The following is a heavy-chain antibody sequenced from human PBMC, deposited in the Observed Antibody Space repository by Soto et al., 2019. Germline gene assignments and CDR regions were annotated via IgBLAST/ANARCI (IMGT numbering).Heavy chain of an antibody. CDR2: IYHSGST. Sequence: SETLSLTCAVSGGSISSSNWWSWVRQPPGKGLEWIGEIYHSGSTNYNPSLKSRVTISVDKSKNQFSLKMSSVTAADTAIYYCARMGPSYCSETCYSEGVWIDYWGQGTLVTVSS. D-gene: IGHD2-15*01. CDR1: GGSISSSNW. CDR3: ARMGPSYCSETCYSEGVWIDY. V-gene: IGHV4-4*02. J-gene: IGHJ4*02.